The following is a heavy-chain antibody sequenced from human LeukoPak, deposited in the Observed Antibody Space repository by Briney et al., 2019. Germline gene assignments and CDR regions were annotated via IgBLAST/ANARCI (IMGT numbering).Heavy chain of an antibody. D-gene: IGHD2/OR15-2a*01. CDR2: IYSGGST. J-gene: IGHJ4*02. CDR3: ARVLSVSYCDS. V-gene: IGHV3-53*01. CDR1: GFTVSSNY. Sequence: GGSLRLSCAASGFTVSSNYMSWVRQAPGKGLEWVSVIYSGGSTYYADSVKGRFTTPRDISKNTLYLQMNSLRGEDTAVYYCARVLSVSYCDSWGQGTLVTVSS.